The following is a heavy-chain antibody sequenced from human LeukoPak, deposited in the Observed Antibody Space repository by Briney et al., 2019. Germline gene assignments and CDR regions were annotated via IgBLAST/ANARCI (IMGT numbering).Heavy chain of an antibody. CDR3: AKDKVARAVGWFDP. J-gene: IGHJ5*02. CDR2: ISWNSGSI. Sequence: GGSLRLSCAASGFTFDDYAMHWVRQAPGEGLEWVSGISWNSGSIGYADSVKGRFTISRDNAKNSLYLQMNSLRAEDTALYYCAKDKVARAVGWFDPWGQGTLVTVSS. D-gene: IGHD1-26*01. V-gene: IGHV3-9*01. CDR1: GFTFDDYA.